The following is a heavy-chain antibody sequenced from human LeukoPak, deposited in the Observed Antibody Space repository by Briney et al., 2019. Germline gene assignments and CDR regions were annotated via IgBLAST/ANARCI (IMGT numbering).Heavy chain of an antibody. J-gene: IGHJ4*02. CDR2: IYYSGST. CDR3: AREKPDYYGSGPVDY. V-gene: IGHV4-39*07. D-gene: IGHD3-10*01. CDR1: GGSISSSSSY. Sequence: SETLSLTCTVSGGSISSSSSYWGWIRQPPGKGLEWIGNIYYSGSTYYNPSLKSRFTISVDTSKNHFSLKLSSVTAADTAVYYCAREKPDYYGSGPVDYWGQGTLVTVSS.